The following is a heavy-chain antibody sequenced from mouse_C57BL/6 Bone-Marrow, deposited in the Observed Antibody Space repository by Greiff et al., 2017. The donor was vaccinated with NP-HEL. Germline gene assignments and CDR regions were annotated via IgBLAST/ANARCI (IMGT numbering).Heavy chain of an antibody. Sequence: VQLQQPGAELVMPGASVKLSCKASGYTFTSYWMHWVKQRPGPGLEWIGEIDPSDSYTNYNQKFKGKSTLTVDKSSSTAYMQLSSLTSEDSAVYYCARQANSFFAYWGQGTLVTVSA. J-gene: IGHJ3*01. D-gene: IGHD3-2*02. CDR2: IDPSDSYT. CDR1: GYTFTSYW. V-gene: IGHV1-69*01. CDR3: ARQANSFFAY.